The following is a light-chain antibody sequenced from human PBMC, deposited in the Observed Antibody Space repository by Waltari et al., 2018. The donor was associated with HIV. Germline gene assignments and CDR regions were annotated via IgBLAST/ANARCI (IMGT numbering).Light chain of an antibody. J-gene: IGLJ3*02. Sequence: HSALTQPASVSASPGQSITISCAGASSSSGISNYVSWYPQRPGKVPKVIIYEVNSRPSGVSDRFSGSKSGNTASLTISGLQAEDEADYYCTSYTSNDTLLFGGGTKVTVL. CDR1: SSSSGISNY. V-gene: IGLV2-14*01. CDR3: TSYTSNDTLL. CDR2: EVN.